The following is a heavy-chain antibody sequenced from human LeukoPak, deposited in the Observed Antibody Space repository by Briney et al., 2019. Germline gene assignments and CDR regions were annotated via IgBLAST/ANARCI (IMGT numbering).Heavy chain of an antibody. CDR1: GFTFSSYA. D-gene: IGHD3-9*01. V-gene: IGHV3-23*01. J-gene: IGHJ4*02. CDR2: VSGSGGST. Sequence: GGSLRLSCAASGFTFSSYAMSWVRQAPGKGLEWVSAVSGSGGSTYYADSVKGRFTISRDNSKSTLYLQMDSLRAEDTAVYFCARGLITGTAIRYFDDSGYWGQGTLVTVSS. CDR3: ARGLITGTAIRYFDDSGY.